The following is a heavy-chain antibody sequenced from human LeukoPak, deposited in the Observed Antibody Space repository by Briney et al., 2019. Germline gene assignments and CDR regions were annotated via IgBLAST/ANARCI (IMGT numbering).Heavy chain of an antibody. J-gene: IGHJ4*02. D-gene: IGHD2-8*01. CDR1: GVSIRNFY. CDR2: MFYTGST. V-gene: IGHV4-59*01. CDR3: ARNRGTSDLDY. Sequence: SETLSLTCTVSGVSIRNFYWSWLRQPPGRGLEWIGYMFYTGSTDYNPSLKGRVTISMDTSMNRFSLTLTSVSAADTAVYYCARNRGTSDLDYWGQGTLVTISS.